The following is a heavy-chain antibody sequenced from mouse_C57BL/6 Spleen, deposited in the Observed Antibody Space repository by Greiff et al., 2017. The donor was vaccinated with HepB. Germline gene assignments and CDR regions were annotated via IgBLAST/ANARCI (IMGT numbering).Heavy chain of an antibody. Sequence: QVQLQQSGAELVRPGASVKLSCKASGYTFTDYYINWVKQRPGQGLEWIARIYPGSGNTYYNEKFKGKATLTAEKSSSTAYMQLSSLTSEDSAVYFCARSEYDYDARGDYAMDYWGQGTSVTVSS. CDR3: ARSEYDYDARGDYAMDY. D-gene: IGHD2-4*01. J-gene: IGHJ4*01. CDR1: GYTFTDYY. V-gene: IGHV1-76*01. CDR2: IYPGSGNT.